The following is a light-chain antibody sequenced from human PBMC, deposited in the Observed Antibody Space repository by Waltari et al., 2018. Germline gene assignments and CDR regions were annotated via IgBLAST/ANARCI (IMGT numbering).Light chain of an antibody. CDR1: QSVGGT. CDR3: QHYVRMPVT. CDR2: GAS. J-gene: IGKJ1*01. Sequence: EIVLKQSPGTLSLSPGERATLSCWASQSVGGTLAWYQQKPGQAPRLLIYGASSRATGIPDRFSGSGSGTVFSLSISRLEPEDSAVYYCQHYVRMPVTFGQGTKVEIK. V-gene: IGKV3-20*01.